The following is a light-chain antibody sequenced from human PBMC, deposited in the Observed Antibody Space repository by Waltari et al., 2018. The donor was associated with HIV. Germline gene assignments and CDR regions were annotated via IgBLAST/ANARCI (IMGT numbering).Light chain of an antibody. CDR1: NIGSNS. V-gene: IGLV3-21*04. CDR2: YDS. CDR3: QVWDSSSDVV. Sequence: SYVLTQPPSVSVAPGKTARITCGGHNIGSNSVHWYQQKPGQAPVLVIYYDSDRTSGIPERFSGSNSGNTATLTISRVEAGDEADYYCQVWDSSSDVVFGGGTKLTVL. J-gene: IGLJ2*01.